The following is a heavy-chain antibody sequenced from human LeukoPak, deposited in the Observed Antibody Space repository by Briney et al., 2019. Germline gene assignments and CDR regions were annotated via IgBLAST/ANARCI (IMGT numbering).Heavy chain of an antibody. CDR2: ISYDGTNK. J-gene: IGHJ4*02. CDR3: ARRRARLGSDY. Sequence: GRSLRLSCAASRFTFSSYGMHWVRQAPGKGLEWVAVISYDGTNKYYADSVKGRFTISRDNAKNSLYLQMNSLRAEDTAVYYCARRRARLGSDYWGQGSLVTVSS. D-gene: IGHD2-15*01. CDR1: RFTFSSYG. V-gene: IGHV3-30*03.